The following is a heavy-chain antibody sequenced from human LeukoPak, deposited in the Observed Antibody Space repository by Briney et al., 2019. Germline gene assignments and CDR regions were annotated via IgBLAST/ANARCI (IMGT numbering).Heavy chain of an antibody. V-gene: IGHV1-69*13. Sequence: ASVKVSCKASGGTFISYAISWVRLAPGQGLEWMGGIIPIFGTANYAQKFQGRVTITADESTSTAYMELSSLRSEDTAVYYCARGARRGYDSSGYPKYYFDYWGQGTLVTVSS. CDR1: GGTFISYA. CDR3: ARGARRGYDSSGYPKYYFDY. CDR2: IIPIFGTA. J-gene: IGHJ4*02. D-gene: IGHD3-22*01.